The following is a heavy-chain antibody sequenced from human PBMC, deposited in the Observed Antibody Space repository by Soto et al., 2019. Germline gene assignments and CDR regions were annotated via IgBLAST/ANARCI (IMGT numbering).Heavy chain of an antibody. V-gene: IGHV4-39*01. J-gene: IGHJ6*02. CDR3: ARHKDCSGGSCNAVGYYYGLDV. Sequence: SETLSLTCTVSGGSISTTSFYWAWIRQPPGKGLEWIGSIYYSGSTYYNPSLKSRVTISVDTSKNQFSLKLSSATAADTAVYYCARHKDCSGGSCNAVGYYYGLDVWGQGTTVTVSS. CDR2: IYYSGST. CDR1: GGSISTTSFY. D-gene: IGHD2-15*01.